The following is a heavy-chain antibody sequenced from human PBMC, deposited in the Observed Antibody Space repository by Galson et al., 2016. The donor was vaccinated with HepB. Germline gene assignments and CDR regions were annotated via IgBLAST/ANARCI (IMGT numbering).Heavy chain of an antibody. J-gene: IGHJ6*03. CDR2: ISGGGDLT. CDR3: VKLAGGSWAVLCMDV. CDR1: GFTFTSYA. V-gene: IGHV3-23*01. D-gene: IGHD2-15*01. Sequence: SLRLSCAASGFTFTSYAFNWVRQAQGRGLEWVSVISGGGDLTDYADSVRGRFTISRDNSKNTLYLQLNSLRAADTAVYYCVKLAGGSWAVLCMDVWGKGTTVTVSS.